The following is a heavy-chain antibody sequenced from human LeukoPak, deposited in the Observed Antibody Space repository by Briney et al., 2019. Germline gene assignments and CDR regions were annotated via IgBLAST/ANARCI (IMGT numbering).Heavy chain of an antibody. J-gene: IGHJ4*02. CDR3: ARASGSYDY. CDR1: GFIFSIYG. Sequence: PGGSLRLSCAASGFIFSIYGMHWVRQSPGKGLEWVAVIWNDGSNKYYADSVKGRFTISRDNSKTTLFLQMNSLRAEDTAVYYCARASGSYDYWGQGTLVTVSS. CDR2: IWNDGSNK. V-gene: IGHV3-33*01. D-gene: IGHD1-26*01.